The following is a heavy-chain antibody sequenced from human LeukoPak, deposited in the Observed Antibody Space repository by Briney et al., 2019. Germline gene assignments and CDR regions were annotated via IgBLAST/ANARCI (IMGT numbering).Heavy chain of an antibody. CDR3: ARDDDGGSYSD. CDR1: GYTFTSYY. CDR2: IIPIFGTA. J-gene: IGHJ4*02. V-gene: IGHV1-69*05. Sequence: GASVKVSCKASGYTFTSYYMHWVRQAPGQGLEWMGRIIPIFGTANYAQKFQGRVTITTDESTSTAYMELSSLRSEDTAVYYCARDDDGGSYSDWGQGTLVTVSS. D-gene: IGHD1-26*01.